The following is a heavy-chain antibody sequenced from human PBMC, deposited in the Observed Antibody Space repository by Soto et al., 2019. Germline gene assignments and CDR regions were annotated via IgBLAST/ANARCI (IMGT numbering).Heavy chain of an antibody. CDR1: GGSVSSGNYY. J-gene: IGHJ5*02. V-gene: IGHV4-61*01. D-gene: IGHD2-15*01. CDR2: IYYTGST. CDR3: ASALSCSGGSCSFDP. Sequence: QVQLQESGPGLVKPSETLSLTCTVSGGSVSSGNYYWSWIRQPPGKGLEWIGFIYYTGSTSYNPSLSRRVTISLDTSKNQFSLKLTSVTAADTAVYYCASALSCSGGSCSFDPWGQGTLVTVSS.